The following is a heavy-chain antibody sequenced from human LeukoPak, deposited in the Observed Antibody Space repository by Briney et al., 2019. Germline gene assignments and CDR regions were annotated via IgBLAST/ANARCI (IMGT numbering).Heavy chain of an antibody. V-gene: IGHV4-59*08. J-gene: IGHJ4*02. D-gene: IGHD6-13*01. CDR2: IYYSGST. CDR1: GGSISSYY. CDR3: ARQGPGTPFDY. Sequence: SETLSLTCTVSGGSISSYYWSWIRQPPGKGLEWIGYIYYSGSTNYNPSLKSRVTISVDTSKNQFSLKLSSVTAADTAVYYCARQGPGTPFDYGAREPWSPSPQ.